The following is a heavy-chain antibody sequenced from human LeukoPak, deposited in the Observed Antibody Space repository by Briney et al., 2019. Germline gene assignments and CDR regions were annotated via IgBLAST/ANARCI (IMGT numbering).Heavy chain of an antibody. CDR2: IIPIIGIV. J-gene: IGHJ4*02. CDR1: GDTFNNYP. V-gene: IGHV1-69*04. Sequence: SVKVSCKASGDTFNNYPITWVRQAPGQGLEWMGRIIPIIGIVNYEQKFQDRVTMTADTSTSTVYMELSSLRSEDTAVYYCARVSGYIPGLYFDYWGQGTLVTVSS. D-gene: IGHD5-18*01. CDR3: ARVSGYIPGLYFDY.